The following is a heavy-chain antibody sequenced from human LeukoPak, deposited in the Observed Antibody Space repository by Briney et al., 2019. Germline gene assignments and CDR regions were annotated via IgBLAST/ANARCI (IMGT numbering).Heavy chain of an antibody. J-gene: IGHJ4*02. CDR2: ISSSSSTI. CDR1: GFTFSIYS. Sequence: GGSLRLSCAASGFTFSIYSMNWVRQAREKGREWVSYISSSSSTIYYADSVKGRFTISRDNAKNSLYLQMNSLRDEDTAVYFCARDLSSFGYGNFDYWGQGTLVTVSS. CDR3: ARDLSSFGYGNFDY. V-gene: IGHV3-48*02. D-gene: IGHD5-12*01.